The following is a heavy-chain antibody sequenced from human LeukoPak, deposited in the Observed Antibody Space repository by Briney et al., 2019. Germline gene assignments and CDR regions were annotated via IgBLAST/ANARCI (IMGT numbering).Heavy chain of an antibody. J-gene: IGHJ4*02. Sequence: PSETLSLTCTVYGGSISSYFWSWNRQPPGKGLEWIGYIYYSGSTNYNPSLKSRVTISVDTSKNQFSLKLSSVTAADTAVYYCARRPYSSSSGRMHYFDYWGQGALVTVSS. CDR1: GGSISSYF. V-gene: IGHV4-59*08. CDR3: ARRPYSSSSGRMHYFDY. D-gene: IGHD6-6*01. CDR2: IYYSGST.